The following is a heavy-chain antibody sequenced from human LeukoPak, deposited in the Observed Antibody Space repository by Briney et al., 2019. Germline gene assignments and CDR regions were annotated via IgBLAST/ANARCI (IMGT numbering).Heavy chain of an antibody. CDR2: ISSSSSYI. D-gene: IGHD5-24*01. Sequence: PGGSLRLSCAASGFTFSSYSMNWVRQAPGKGLEWVSFISSSSSYIYYADSVKGRFTISRDNAKNSLYLQMNSLRDEATAVSYCATPKEMEGDYWGQGTLVTVSS. CDR3: ATPKEMEGDY. CDR1: GFTFSSYS. V-gene: IGHV3-21*01. J-gene: IGHJ4*02.